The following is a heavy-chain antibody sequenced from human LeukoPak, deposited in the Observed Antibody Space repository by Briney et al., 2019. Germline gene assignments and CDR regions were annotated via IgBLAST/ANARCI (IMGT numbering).Heavy chain of an antibody. Sequence: ASVKVSCKASGYTFTSYGISWVRQAPGQGLEWMGWISAYNGNTSYAQKLQGRVIMTTDTSTSTAYMELRSLRSDDTAVYYCARDPHPVRYYYDSSGYKPNWFDPWGQGTLVTVSS. CDR3: ARDPHPVRYYYDSSGYKPNWFDP. CDR1: GYTFTSYG. CDR2: ISAYNGNT. J-gene: IGHJ5*02. V-gene: IGHV1-18*01. D-gene: IGHD3-22*01.